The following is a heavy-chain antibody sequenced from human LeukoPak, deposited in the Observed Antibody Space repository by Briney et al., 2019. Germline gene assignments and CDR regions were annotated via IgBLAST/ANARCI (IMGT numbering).Heavy chain of an antibody. Sequence: GGSLRLSCAASGFTVSSNYMSWLRQAPGKGLEWVSVIYSGGSTYYADSVKGRFTISRDNSKNTLYLQMNSLRAEDTAVYYCARAPMVRGVIEALDYWGQGTLVTVSS. D-gene: IGHD3-10*01. CDR2: IYSGGST. V-gene: IGHV3-53*01. J-gene: IGHJ4*02. CDR1: GFTVSSNY. CDR3: ARAPMVRGVIEALDY.